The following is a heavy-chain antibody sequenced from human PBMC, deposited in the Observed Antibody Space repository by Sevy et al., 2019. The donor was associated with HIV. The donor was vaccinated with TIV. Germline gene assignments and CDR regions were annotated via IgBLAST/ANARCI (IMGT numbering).Heavy chain of an antibody. D-gene: IGHD2-8*01. CDR1: GFSLTTSD. J-gene: IGHJ6*02. V-gene: IGHV3-30*02. Sequence: GGSLRLSCAASGFSLTTSDMHWVRQAPGKGLEWVAYVRNDGSKKYYADSVRDGFTISRDSPRNTLYLQMNSLRDEDTAIYYCARGRKTTEEWLEELDYYYGLDVWGQGTTVTVSS. CDR2: VRNDGSKK. CDR3: ARGRKTTEEWLEELDYYYGLDV.